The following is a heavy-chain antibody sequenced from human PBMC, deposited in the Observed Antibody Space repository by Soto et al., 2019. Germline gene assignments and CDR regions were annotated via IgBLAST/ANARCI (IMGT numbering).Heavy chain of an antibody. CDR3: ARVQHDSSGSNFDY. J-gene: IGHJ4*02. V-gene: IGHV4-31*03. CDR1: GGSISSGGYY. Sequence: SETLSLTCTVSGGSISSGGYYWSWIRQHPGKGLEWIGYIYYSGSTYYNPSLKSRVTISVDTSKNQFSLKLSSVTAADTAVYYCARVQHDSSGSNFDYWGQGTLVTVSS. CDR2: IYYSGST. D-gene: IGHD3-22*01.